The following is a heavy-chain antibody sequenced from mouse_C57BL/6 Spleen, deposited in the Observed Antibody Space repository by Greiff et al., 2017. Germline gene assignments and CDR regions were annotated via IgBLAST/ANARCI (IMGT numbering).Heavy chain of an antibody. V-gene: IGHV5-17*01. CDR2: ISSGSSTI. CDR1: GFTFSDYG. D-gene: IGHD1-1*01. Sequence: EVQLQESGGGLVKPGGSLKLSCAASGFTFSDYGMHWVRQAPEKGLEWVAYISSGSSTIYYADTVKGRFTISRDNAKNTLFLQMTSLRSEDTAMYYCARGVVARAMDYWGQGTSVTVSS. CDR3: ARGVVARAMDY. J-gene: IGHJ4*01.